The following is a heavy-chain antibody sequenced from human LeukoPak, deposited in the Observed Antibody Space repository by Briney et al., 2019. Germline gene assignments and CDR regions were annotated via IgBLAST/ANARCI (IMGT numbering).Heavy chain of an antibody. V-gene: IGHV3-21*01. CDR2: ISPKSDFI. CDR1: GFSFNYYD. CDR3: ARADCSSSTCYLRSSWSDN. Sequence: GGSLRLSCAGSGFSFNYYDMNWVRQAPGKGLEWVSSISPKSDFIYYSDSVRGRFTISRDNAENSLYLQMNNLRAEDTAVYYCARADCSSSTCYLRSSWSDNWGQGTLVTVSS. J-gene: IGHJ5*02. D-gene: IGHD2-2*01.